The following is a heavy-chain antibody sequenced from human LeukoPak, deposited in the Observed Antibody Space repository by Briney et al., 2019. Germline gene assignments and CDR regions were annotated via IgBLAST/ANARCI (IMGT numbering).Heavy chain of an antibody. Sequence: PGGSLRLSCTASVFAFSNYEMTWVRQAPGKGLDWVSNIGGSGANTYYADSVKGRFTISRDNSKNTLYLQMNSLRVEDTAVYYCAKSSRREYSYGDCFDYWGQGTLVTVSS. CDR3: AKSSRREYSYGDCFDY. CDR2: IGGSGANT. J-gene: IGHJ4*02. CDR1: VFAFSNYE. V-gene: IGHV3-23*01. D-gene: IGHD2/OR15-2a*01.